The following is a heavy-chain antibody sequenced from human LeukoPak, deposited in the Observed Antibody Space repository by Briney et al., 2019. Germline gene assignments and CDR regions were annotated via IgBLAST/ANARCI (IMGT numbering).Heavy chain of an antibody. CDR1: GGSISSYY. D-gene: IGHD2-15*01. J-gene: IGHJ2*01. CDR2: IYYSGST. Sequence: PSETLSLTCTVSGGSISSYYWSWIRQPPGKGLEWIGYIYYSGSTNYNPSLKSRVTISVDMSKNQFSLKLSSVTAADTAVYYCARAWWYANWYFDIWGRGTLVTVSS. CDR3: ARAWWYANWYFDI. V-gene: IGHV4-59*08.